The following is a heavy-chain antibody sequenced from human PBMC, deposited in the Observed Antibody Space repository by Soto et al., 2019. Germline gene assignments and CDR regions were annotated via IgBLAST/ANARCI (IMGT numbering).Heavy chain of an antibody. J-gene: IGHJ4*02. CDR1: WDSVSSNSAA. V-gene: IGHV6-1*01. CDR3: ARDWGVIAGTTGLLFDY. Sequence: SQTLSLTCAISWDSVSSNSAAWNWIRQSPSRGLEWLGRTYYRSKWYNDYAVSVKSRITINPDTSKNQFSLQLNSVTPEDTAVYYCARDWGVIAGTTGLLFDYWGQGTLVPVCS. D-gene: IGHD1-20*01. CDR2: TYYRSKWYN.